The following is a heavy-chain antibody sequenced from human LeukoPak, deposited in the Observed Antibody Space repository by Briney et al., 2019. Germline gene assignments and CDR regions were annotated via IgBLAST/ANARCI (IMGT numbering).Heavy chain of an antibody. V-gene: IGHV4-4*07. D-gene: IGHD5-24*01. J-gene: IGHJ4*02. Sequence: PSETLSLTCTVSGGSISSYYWSWIRQPAGKGLEWLGRVSTTEISYYNPSLRSRVTLSVDTSKNQFSLKLSSVTAADTAVYYCAREAPVEMATIFDYWGQGTLVTVSS. CDR2: VSTTEIS. CDR3: AREAPVEMATIFDY. CDR1: GGSISSYY.